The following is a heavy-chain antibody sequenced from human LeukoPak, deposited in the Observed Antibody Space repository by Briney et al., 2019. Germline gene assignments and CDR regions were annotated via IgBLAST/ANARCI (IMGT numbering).Heavy chain of an antibody. CDR1: GFTFTTYW. D-gene: IGHD1/OR15-1a*01. J-gene: IGHJ4*02. Sequence: GGSLRLSCAASGFTFTTYWMHWVRQAPGEGLVWVSRMDNHGNTTTTSYADSVKGRVTISRDNAKNTWYMQMNSPRAEDTAVYYCARDGFGTAPGTKLDFWGQGTLVTVSS. V-gene: IGHV3-74*01. CDR3: ARDGFGTAPGTKLDF. CDR2: MDNHGNTTTT.